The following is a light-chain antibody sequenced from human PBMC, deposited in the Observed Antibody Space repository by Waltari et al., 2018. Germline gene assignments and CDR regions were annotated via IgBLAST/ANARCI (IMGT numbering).Light chain of an antibody. CDR1: QSLSSTY. V-gene: IGKV3-20*01. CDR2: GAS. CDR3: QQYNKSPYT. J-gene: IGKJ2*01. Sequence: EIVLTQSPGTLSLSPGERATLSCRASQSLSSTYLAWYQLKPGQAPRLLIYGASSRAAGSPERFSGSGSGTDFTLTISRLEPEDFAVYYCQQYNKSPYTFGQGTKLRIK.